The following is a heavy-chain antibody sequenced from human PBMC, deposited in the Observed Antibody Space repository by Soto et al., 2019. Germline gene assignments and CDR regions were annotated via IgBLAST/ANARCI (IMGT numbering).Heavy chain of an antibody. CDR2: ISWNSGSI. Sequence: PGGSLRLSCAASGLTFDDYAMHWVRQAPGKGLEWVSGISWNSGSIGYADSVKGRFTISRDNAKNSLYLQMNSLRAEDTALYYFAKDICSSTSFYAAAFDIWGQGTMVTVSS. CDR3: AKDICSSTSFYAAAFDI. D-gene: IGHD2-2*01. CDR1: GLTFDDYA. J-gene: IGHJ3*02. V-gene: IGHV3-9*01.